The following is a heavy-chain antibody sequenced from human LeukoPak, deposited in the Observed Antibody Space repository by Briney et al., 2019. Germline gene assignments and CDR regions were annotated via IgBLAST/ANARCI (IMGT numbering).Heavy chain of an antibody. Sequence: GGSLRLSCAASGFTFDDYGMSWVRQAPGKGLEWVSGISGNSGRVAYTDSVKGRFTISRDNSKNTLYLQMNSLRAEDTAVYYCAKRDYYDSSGYSHGAFDIWGQGTMVTVSS. CDR3: AKRDYYDSSGYSHGAFDI. D-gene: IGHD3-22*01. CDR2: ISGNSGRV. J-gene: IGHJ3*02. CDR1: GFTFDDYG. V-gene: IGHV3-9*01.